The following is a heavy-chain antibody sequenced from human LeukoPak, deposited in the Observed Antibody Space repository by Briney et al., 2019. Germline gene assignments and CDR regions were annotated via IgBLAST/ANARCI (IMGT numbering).Heavy chain of an antibody. CDR1: GFTFSSYG. CDR2: IRYDGSNK. CDR3: ASCPGIAAADTYYFDY. V-gene: IGHV3-30*02. J-gene: IGHJ4*02. D-gene: IGHD6-13*01. Sequence: PGGSLRLSCAASGFTFSSYGMHWVRQAPGKGLEWVAFIRYDGSNKYYADSVKGRFTISRDNAKNSLYLQMNSLRAEDTAVYYCASCPGIAAADTYYFDYWGQGTLVTVSS.